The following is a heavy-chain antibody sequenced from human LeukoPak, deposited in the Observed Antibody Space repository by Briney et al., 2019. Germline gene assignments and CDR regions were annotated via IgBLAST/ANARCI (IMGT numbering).Heavy chain of an antibody. CDR1: GYTFTTYY. J-gene: IGHJ4*02. CDR3: ARVRWGSPGDY. D-gene: IGHD7-27*01. CDR2: INPNSGGT. V-gene: IGHV1-2*02. Sequence: GASVNVSCKASGYTFTTYYIQWVRQAPGQGLEWMGWINPNSGGTDTAQKFQGRVTMTRGTSINTAYMELNRLRSDDMAVYYCARVRWGSPGDYWGQGTLVTVSS.